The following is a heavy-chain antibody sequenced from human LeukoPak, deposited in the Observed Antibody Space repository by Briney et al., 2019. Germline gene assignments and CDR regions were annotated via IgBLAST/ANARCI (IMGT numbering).Heavy chain of an antibody. Sequence: SETLSLTCTVSGGSITSYYWSWIRQPPGKGLEWIGYIYYSGSTNYNPSLKSRVTISVDTSRDQFSLKLSSVTAADTAVYYCARRGANSGSYSHFDLWGRGTLVTVSS. J-gene: IGHJ2*01. CDR2: IYYSGST. CDR1: GGSITSYY. CDR3: ARRGANSGSYSHFDL. D-gene: IGHD1-26*01. V-gene: IGHV4-59*01.